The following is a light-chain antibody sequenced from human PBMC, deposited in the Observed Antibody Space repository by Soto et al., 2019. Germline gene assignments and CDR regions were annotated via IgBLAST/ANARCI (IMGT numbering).Light chain of an antibody. V-gene: IGKV3-20*01. CDR2: GAS. Sequence: EIVLTQSPGTLSLSPGERATLSCRASQSVSSSYLAWYQQKPGQAPRLLIYGASTRATGIPDRFSGSESGTDFTLTISGLEPEDFAVYYCQQYGSSPFTFGPGTKVDIK. J-gene: IGKJ3*01. CDR1: QSVSSSY. CDR3: QQYGSSPFT.